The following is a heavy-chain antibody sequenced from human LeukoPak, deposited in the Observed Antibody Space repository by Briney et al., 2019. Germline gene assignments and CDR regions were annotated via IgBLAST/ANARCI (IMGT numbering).Heavy chain of an antibody. CDR2: TIPILGIA. V-gene: IGHV1-69*04. CDR3: ARRYCSSTSCSRGTYNWFDP. CDR1: VDTFTSYA. J-gene: IGHJ5*02. Sequence: SSVKVSCKASVDTFTSYAISWVRQAPGQGLEWMGRTIPILGIANYAQKFQSRVTITSDKSTSTAYMELSSLRSEDTAVYYCARRYCSSTSCSRGTYNWFDPWGQGTLVTVSS. D-gene: IGHD2-2*01.